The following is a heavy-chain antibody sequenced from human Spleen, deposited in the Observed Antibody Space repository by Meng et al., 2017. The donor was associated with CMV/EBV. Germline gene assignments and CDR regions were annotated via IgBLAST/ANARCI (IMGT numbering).Heavy chain of an antibody. V-gene: IGHV1-18*01. CDR3: ARESLRFLEWLLLESLDY. D-gene: IGHD3-3*01. CDR1: GYTFTTYD. CDR2: ISAYNGNT. J-gene: IGHJ4*02. Sequence: ASVKVSCKASGYTFTTYDISWVRQAPGQGLEWMGWISAYNGNTNYAQKLQGRVTMTTDTSTSTAYMELRSLRSDDTAVYYCARESLRFLEWLLLESLDYWGQGTLVTVSS.